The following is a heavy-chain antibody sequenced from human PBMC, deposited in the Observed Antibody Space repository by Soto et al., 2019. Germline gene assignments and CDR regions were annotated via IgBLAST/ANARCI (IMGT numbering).Heavy chain of an antibody. CDR3: ARDDPGFGALSYYYYGMDV. CDR1: GFTFSSYE. Sequence: EVQLVESGGGLVQPGGSLRLSCAASGFTFSSYEMNWVRQAPGKGLEWVSYISSSGSTIYYADSVKGRFTISRDNAKNSLYLQMNSLRAEDTAVYYCARDDPGFGALSYYYYGMDVWGQGTTDTVSS. CDR2: ISSSGSTI. D-gene: IGHD3-10*01. V-gene: IGHV3-48*03. J-gene: IGHJ6*02.